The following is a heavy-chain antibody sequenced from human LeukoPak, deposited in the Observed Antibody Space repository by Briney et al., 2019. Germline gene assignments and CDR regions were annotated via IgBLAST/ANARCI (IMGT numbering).Heavy chain of an antibody. CDR2: ISYSGSNK. Sequence: PGGSLRLSCAASGFTFSNYEMNWVRQAPGKGLEWVSYISYSGSNKYYADSVKGRFTISRDNAMNSLYLQMNSLRVEDTAVYYCTRVEGIIDYWGQGTLVTVSS. CDR3: TRVEGIIDY. CDR1: GFTFSNYE. V-gene: IGHV3-48*03. J-gene: IGHJ4*02. D-gene: IGHD3-16*02.